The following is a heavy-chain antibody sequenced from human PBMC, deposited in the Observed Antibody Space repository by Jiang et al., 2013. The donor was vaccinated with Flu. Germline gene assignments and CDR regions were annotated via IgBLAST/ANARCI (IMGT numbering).Heavy chain of an antibody. V-gene: IGHV2-70*11. Sequence: KPTQTLTLTCTFSGFSLSTSGMCVSWIRQPPGKALEWLARIDWDDDKYYSTSLKTRLTISKDTSKNQVVLTMTNMDPVDTATYYCARIWFGELTGAFDIWGQGTMVTVSS. CDR3: ARIWFGELTGAFDI. CDR1: GFSLSTSGMC. J-gene: IGHJ3*02. CDR2: IDWDDDK. D-gene: IGHD3-10*01.